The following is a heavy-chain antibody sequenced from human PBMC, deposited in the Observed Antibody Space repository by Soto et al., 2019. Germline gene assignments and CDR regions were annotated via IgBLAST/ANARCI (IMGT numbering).Heavy chain of an antibody. CDR3: AKGQIVATGRGHYGLDV. J-gene: IGHJ6*02. V-gene: IGHV3-30*18. D-gene: IGHD5-12*01. CDR2: ISYDGGDK. Sequence: GGSLRLSCAASGFTFSTSGMHWVRQAPGKGLEWVTVISYDGGDKYYAESVKGRFSISRDNSKNTLYLQMNSLRTEDTATYYCAKGQIVATGRGHYGLDVWGQGTTVTVSS. CDR1: GFTFSTSG.